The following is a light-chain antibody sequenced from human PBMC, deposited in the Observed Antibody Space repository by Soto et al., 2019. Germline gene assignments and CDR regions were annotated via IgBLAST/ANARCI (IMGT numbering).Light chain of an antibody. CDR3: QQYNHWPPWLT. J-gene: IGKJ4*01. V-gene: IGKV3-15*01. CDR1: QSVNTN. Sequence: EIEMTQSPATLSVSPGERATLSCRASQSVNTNLAWYQQKPGQAPRLLIYGASTRAPGIPARFSGSGSGTEFTLAVSSLKSEDFALHYCQQYNHWPPWLTFGGGTEVEV. CDR2: GAS.